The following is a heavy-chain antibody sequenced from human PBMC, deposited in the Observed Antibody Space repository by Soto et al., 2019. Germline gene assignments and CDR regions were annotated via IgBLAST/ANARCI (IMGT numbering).Heavy chain of an antibody. V-gene: IGHV4-31*03. J-gene: IGHJ5*02. D-gene: IGHD3-16*01. CDR3: ARDPWGVGIWFNP. Sequence: SDTLSLTCTVSGGTINTGGYYWSWIRQHPGKGLEWIGNIDNSGNTYYNPSLKSRVTISVDTSKNQFSLKLSSVTAADAAVYYCARDPWGVGIWFNPWGQGTQVTVSS. CDR1: GGTINTGGYY. CDR2: IDNSGNT.